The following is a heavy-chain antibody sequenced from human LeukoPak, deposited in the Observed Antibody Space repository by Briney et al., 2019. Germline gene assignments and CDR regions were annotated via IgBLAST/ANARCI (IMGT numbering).Heavy chain of an antibody. D-gene: IGHD3-10*01. CDR1: GYSFNSYW. J-gene: IGHJ4*02. CDR2: IYPGDPDT. V-gene: IGHV5-51*01. Sequence: PGESLKISCKVSGYSFNSYWIGWVRPMPGKGLEWMGIIYPGDPDTRYSPSFQGQVTISADKSISTAYLQWSSLKASGTAMYYCARGPMVRGVIITFDYWGQGTLVTVSS. CDR3: ARGPMVRGVIITFDY.